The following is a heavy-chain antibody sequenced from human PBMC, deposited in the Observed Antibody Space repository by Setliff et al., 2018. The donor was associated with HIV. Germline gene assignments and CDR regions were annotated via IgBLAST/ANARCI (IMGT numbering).Heavy chain of an antibody. V-gene: IGHV1-46*01. CDR2: MNPSGGAT. CDR3: AKGYSLQTDDAFDF. CDR1: GYTFSSYY. Sequence: GASVKVSCKAFGYTFSSYYIHWVRQAPGQGLEWMGMMNPSGGATDYAQKFQGRVTVTRDTSTTTVYMELSSLTSEDTAMYYCAKGYSLQTDDAFDFWGQGTLVTVPS. J-gene: IGHJ3*01. D-gene: IGHD1-26*01.